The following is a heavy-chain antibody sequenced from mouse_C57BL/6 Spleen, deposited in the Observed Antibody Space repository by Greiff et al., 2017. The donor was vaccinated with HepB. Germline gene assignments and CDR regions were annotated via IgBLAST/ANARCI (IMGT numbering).Heavy chain of an antibody. CDR1: GFTFSSYG. J-gene: IGHJ4*01. CDR2: ISSGGSYT. CDR3: ARRADAMDY. V-gene: IGHV5-6*01. D-gene: IGHD6-1*01. Sequence: EVQGVESGGDLVKPGGSLKLSCAASGFTFSSYGMSWVRQTPDKRLEWVATISSGGSYTYYPDSVKGRFTISRDNAKNTLYLQMSSLKSEDPAMYYCARRADAMDYWGQGTSVTVSS.